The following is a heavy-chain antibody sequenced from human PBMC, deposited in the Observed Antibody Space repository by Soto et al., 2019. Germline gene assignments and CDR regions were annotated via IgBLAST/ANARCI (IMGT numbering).Heavy chain of an antibody. D-gene: IGHD4-4*01. V-gene: IGHV3-33*01. CDR2: IWYDGSNK. CDR3: ARDQHLSNYGKNYYYYYGMDV. Sequence: PGGSLRLSCAASGFTFSSYGMHWVRQAPGKGLEWVAVIWYDGSNKYYADSVKGRFTISRDNSKNTLYLQMNSLRAEDTAVYYCARDQHLSNYGKNYYYYYGMDVWGQGTTVTVSS. CDR1: GFTFSSYG. J-gene: IGHJ6*02.